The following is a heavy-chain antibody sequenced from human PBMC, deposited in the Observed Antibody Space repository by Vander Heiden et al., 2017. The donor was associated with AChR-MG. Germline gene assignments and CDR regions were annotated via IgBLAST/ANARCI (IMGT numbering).Heavy chain of an antibody. CDR2: IIPIFGTA. CDR3: ARDRTYCSGGSCYSSAFDI. J-gene: IGHJ3*02. Sequence: QVQLVQSGAEVKKPGSSVKVSCKASGGPFSSYAISWVRQAPGQGLEWMGGIIPIFGTANYAQKFQGRVTITADESTSTAYMELSSLRSEDTAVYYCARDRTYCSGGSCYSSAFDIWGQGTMVTVSS. CDR1: GGPFSSYA. D-gene: IGHD2-15*01. V-gene: IGHV1-69*01.